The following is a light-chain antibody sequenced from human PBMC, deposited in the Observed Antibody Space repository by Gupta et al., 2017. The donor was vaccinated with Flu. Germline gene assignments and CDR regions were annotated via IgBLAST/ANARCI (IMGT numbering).Light chain of an antibody. CDR1: SSDVGSCND. Sequence: TTCTGTSSDVGSCNDVAWYHQQSGKAANIMIYDGSKRPCGGWNRCSCSNSGNTTSVTSSWVQAEEEEDDYCCAYAGRSNVDWVFGGGTKLTVL. CDR2: DGS. V-gene: IGLV2-23*03. J-gene: IGLJ3*02. CDR3: CAYAGRSNVDWV.